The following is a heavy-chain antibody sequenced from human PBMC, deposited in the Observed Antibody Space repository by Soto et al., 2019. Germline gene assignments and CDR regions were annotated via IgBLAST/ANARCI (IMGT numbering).Heavy chain of an antibody. CDR3: ARDGSYGDYLYYFDY. CDR1: GGTFSSYA. Sequence: SVKVSCKASGGTFSSYAISWVRQAPGQGLEWMGGIIPIFGTANYAQKFQGRVTITADESTSTAYMELSSLRSEDTAVYYCARDGSYGDYLYYFDYWGQGTLVTVSS. J-gene: IGHJ4*02. CDR2: IIPIFGTA. D-gene: IGHD4-17*01. V-gene: IGHV1-69*13.